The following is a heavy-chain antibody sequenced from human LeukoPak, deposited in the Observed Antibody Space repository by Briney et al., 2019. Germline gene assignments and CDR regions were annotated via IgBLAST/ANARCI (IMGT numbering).Heavy chain of an antibody. CDR3: ASPFREYYYDSSGYSYLRN. J-gene: IGHJ4*02. CDR2: ISAYNGNT. D-gene: IGHD3-22*01. CDR1: GYTFTSYG. V-gene: IGHV1-18*01. Sequence: ASVKVSCKASGYTFTSYGISWVRQAPGQGLEWMGWISAYNGNTNYAQKLQGRVTMTTDTSTSTAYMELSSLRSEDTAVYYCASPFREYYYDSSGYSYLRNWGQGTLVTVSS.